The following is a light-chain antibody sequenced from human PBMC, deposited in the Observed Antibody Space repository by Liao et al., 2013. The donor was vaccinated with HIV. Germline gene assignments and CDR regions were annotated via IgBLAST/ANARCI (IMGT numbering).Light chain of an antibody. J-gene: IGLJ2*01. Sequence: SYVLTQPPSVSVAPGKTARITYGGNNIGSKNVRWYQQKPGQSPVLVIYQDSKRPSGIPERFSGSNSGNTATLTITGTLPSDEADYFCQTWDNRFVAFGGGTRLTVL. CDR3: QTWDNRFVA. CDR2: QDS. V-gene: IGLV3-21*01. CDR1: NIGSKN.